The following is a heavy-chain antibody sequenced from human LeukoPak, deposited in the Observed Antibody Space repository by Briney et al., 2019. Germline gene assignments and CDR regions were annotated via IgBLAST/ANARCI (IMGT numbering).Heavy chain of an antibody. CDR3: ARANIDGYFDY. CDR1: GGSISSGGYS. Sequence: SETLSLTCAVSGGSISSGGYSWSWIRQPPGTGLEWIGYIHHSGSTYYNPSLKSRVTISVDRSKNQFSLKLSSVTAADTAVYYCARANIDGYFDYWGQGTLVTVSS. CDR2: IHHSGST. V-gene: IGHV4-30-2*01. J-gene: IGHJ4*02. D-gene: IGHD2/OR15-2a*01.